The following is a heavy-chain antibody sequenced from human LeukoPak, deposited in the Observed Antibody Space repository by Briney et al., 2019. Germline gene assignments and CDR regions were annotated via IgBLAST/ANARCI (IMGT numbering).Heavy chain of an antibody. J-gene: IGHJ4*02. CDR3: ARGVWGSYLFDY. D-gene: IGHD3-16*02. Sequence: GESLKISCKGSGFTFTIYWIGWVRQMPGQGLEWMGIIFPGDSDTRYSPSFQGQVTISADKSISTAYLQWSSLKASDTAMYYCARGVWGSYLFDYWGQGTLVTVSS. CDR1: GFTFTIYW. V-gene: IGHV5-51*01. CDR2: IFPGDSDT.